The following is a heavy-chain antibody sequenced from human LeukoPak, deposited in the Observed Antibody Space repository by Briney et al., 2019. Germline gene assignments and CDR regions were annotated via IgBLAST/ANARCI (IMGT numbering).Heavy chain of an antibody. CDR3: ARGLRWTTTNDAFDI. Sequence: ASVKVSCKASGYTFTAYYMHWVRQAPGQGLEWMGWINPNSGGTNYAQKFQGRVTMTRDTSISTAYMELSRLRSDDTAVYYCARGLRWTTTNDAFDIWGQGTMVTVSS. CDR2: INPNSGGT. CDR1: GYTFTAYY. V-gene: IGHV1-2*02. J-gene: IGHJ3*02. D-gene: IGHD5-12*01.